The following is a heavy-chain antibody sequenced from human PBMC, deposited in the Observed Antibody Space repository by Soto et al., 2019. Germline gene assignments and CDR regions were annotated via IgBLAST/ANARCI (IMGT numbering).Heavy chain of an antibody. CDR3: AREGIEPNPVPARYYYYMDV. J-gene: IGHJ6*03. CDR1: GGSISSYY. Sequence: SETLSLTCTVSGGSISSYYWSWIRQPPGKGLEWIGYIYYSGSTNYNPSLKSRVTISVDTSKNQFSLKLSSVTAADTAVYYCAREGIEPNPVPARYYYYMDVWGKGTTVTVSS. D-gene: IGHD1-20*01. V-gene: IGHV4-59*01. CDR2: IYYSGST.